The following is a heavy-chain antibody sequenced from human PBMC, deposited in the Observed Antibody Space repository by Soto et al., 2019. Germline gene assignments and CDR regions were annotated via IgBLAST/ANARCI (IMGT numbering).Heavy chain of an antibody. CDR1: GGTFSSYA. J-gene: IGHJ3*02. V-gene: IGHV1-69*06. CDR2: IIPIFGTA. D-gene: IGHD5-12*01. CDR3: ARVRTGWLQQRTHPFDI. Sequence: QVQLVQSGAEVKKPGSSVKVSCKASGGTFSSYAISWVRQAPGQGLEWMGGIIPIFGTANYAQKFQGRVTITADKSTSTAYMELSSLRSEDTAVYYYARVRTGWLQQRTHPFDIWGQGTMVTVSS.